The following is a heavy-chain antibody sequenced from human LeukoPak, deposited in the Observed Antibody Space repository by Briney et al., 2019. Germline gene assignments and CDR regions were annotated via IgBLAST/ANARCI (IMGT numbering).Heavy chain of an antibody. D-gene: IGHD4-23*01. J-gene: IGHJ2*01. CDR1: GFTFINAW. CDR3: AKNNDYGGSYWHFDL. CDR2: IKAKAHGGTI. V-gene: IGHV3-15*01. Sequence: GGSLRLSCAASGFTFINAWMAWVRQAPGKGLEWVGRIKAKAHGGTIEYAAPVKGRFTISRDSSKNTLYLQMSSLRDEDTAVYYCAKNNDYGGSYWHFDLWGRGTLVTVSS.